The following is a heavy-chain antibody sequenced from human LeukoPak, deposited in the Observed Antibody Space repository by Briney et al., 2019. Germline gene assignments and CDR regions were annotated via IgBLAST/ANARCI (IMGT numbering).Heavy chain of an antibody. D-gene: IGHD2-2*01. Sequence: ASVKVSCKASGYTFTSYDINWVRQATGQGLEWMGWMNPNSGNTGYAQKFQGRVTMTRNTSISTAYMEPSSLRSEDTAVYYCARVGLMYQLLLDDYYYGMDVWGQGTTVTVSS. V-gene: IGHV1-8*01. CDR2: MNPNSGNT. J-gene: IGHJ6*02. CDR3: ARVGLMYQLLLDDYYYGMDV. CDR1: GYTFTSYD.